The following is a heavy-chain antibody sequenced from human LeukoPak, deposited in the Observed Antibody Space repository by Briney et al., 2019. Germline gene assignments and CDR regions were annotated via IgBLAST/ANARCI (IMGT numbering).Heavy chain of an antibody. J-gene: IGHJ4*02. V-gene: IGHV3-30-3*02. CDR3: AKTLDVLATSRDYFDY. Sequence: GGSLRLSCAASGFTFSSCAMHWVRQAPGKGLEWVAVISYDGSNKYYADSVKGRFTISGDNSKNTLYLQMNSLRAEDTAEYYCAKTLDVLATSRDYFDYWGQGTLVTVSS. D-gene: IGHD5-12*01. CDR2: ISYDGSNK. CDR1: GFTFSSCA.